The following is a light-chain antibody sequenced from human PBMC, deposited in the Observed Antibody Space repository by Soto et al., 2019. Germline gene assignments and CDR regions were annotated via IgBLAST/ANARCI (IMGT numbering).Light chain of an antibody. CDR2: AAP. V-gene: IGKV1-12*01. Sequence: DIQMTQSPSSVSASVGDRDTITCRAIQYISSWLACYQHHPGKAPKLLIYAAPSLQSGVPSRFSGSGSGTDFTLTISSLQPEDFATYYCQPANSFPLTFGGGTKVEIK. CDR3: QPANSFPLT. J-gene: IGKJ4*02. CDR1: QYISSW.